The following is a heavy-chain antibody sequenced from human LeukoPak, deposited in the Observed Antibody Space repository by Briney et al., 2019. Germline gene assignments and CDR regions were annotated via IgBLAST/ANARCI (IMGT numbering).Heavy chain of an antibody. Sequence: GGSLRLSCAASGFTFSSYSMNWVRQAPGKGLEWVSHITASGTAMFYADSVKGRFTISRDNAKNSLYLQMNSLRDEDTAVYYCARGEWELLRGYLYYFDYWGQGTLVTVSS. CDR3: ARGEWELLRGYLYYFDY. V-gene: IGHV3-48*02. J-gene: IGHJ4*02. CDR1: GFTFSSYS. D-gene: IGHD1-26*01. CDR2: ITASGTAM.